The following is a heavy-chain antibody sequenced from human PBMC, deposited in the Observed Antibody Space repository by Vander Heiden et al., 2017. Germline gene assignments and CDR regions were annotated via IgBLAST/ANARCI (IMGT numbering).Heavy chain of an antibody. V-gene: IGHV3-21*01. CDR3: ARPYHDYYYYGMDV. CDR2: ISSGGDYI. Sequence: EVQLVESGGGLVKPGESLRLSCAASGFTLSSYSMSWVRQAPGKGLEWVSCISSGGDYIYYADSLKGRFTVSRDNAKNSLYLQLNSLRAEDTAVYYCARPYHDYYYYGMDVWGQGTTVTVSS. J-gene: IGHJ6*02. D-gene: IGHD2-2*01. CDR1: GFTLSSYS.